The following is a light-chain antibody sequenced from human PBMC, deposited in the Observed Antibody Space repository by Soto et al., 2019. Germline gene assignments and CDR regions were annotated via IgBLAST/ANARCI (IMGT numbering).Light chain of an antibody. Sequence: DFPMTQSPSTLSASVGDRVTITCRASQNIRSRLAWFQQKPGKAPKLLIYEASSLESGVPQRFSGRGSGTEFTLTIISLQTDDFSTYYCQQYHSYWTFGQGTKVE. J-gene: IGKJ1*01. V-gene: IGKV1-5*01. CDR1: QNIRSR. CDR3: QQYHSYWT. CDR2: EAS.